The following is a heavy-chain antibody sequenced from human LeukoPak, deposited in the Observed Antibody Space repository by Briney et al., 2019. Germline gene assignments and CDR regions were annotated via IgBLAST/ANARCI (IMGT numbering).Heavy chain of an antibody. D-gene: IGHD6-19*01. Sequence: GGSLRLSCAASGFTFSSYDMHWVRHATGKGLEWVSAIGTAGDTYYPGSVKGRFTISRENAKDSLYLQMNSLRAGDTAVYYCAREGLVDAFDIWGQGTMVTVSS. CDR1: GFTFSSYD. J-gene: IGHJ3*02. CDR3: AREGLVDAFDI. V-gene: IGHV3-13*01. CDR2: IGTAGDT.